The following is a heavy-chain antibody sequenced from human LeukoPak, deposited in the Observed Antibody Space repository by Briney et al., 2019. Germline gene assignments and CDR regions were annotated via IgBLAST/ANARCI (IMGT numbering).Heavy chain of an antibody. CDR3: ARQRDPASLGAFDI. J-gene: IGHJ3*02. Sequence: SETLSLTCSVSGGSIRANTNFWGWNSSNYWGWIRQPPGKGLEWIGSVHFSGTTYYHPSLQSRFTISVDTSKNQFSLEVTSVTASDTALYYCARQRDPASLGAFDIWGQGTLVTVSS. CDR1: GGSIRANTNFWGWNSSNY. V-gene: IGHV4-39*01. CDR2: VHFSGTT. D-gene: IGHD5-18*01.